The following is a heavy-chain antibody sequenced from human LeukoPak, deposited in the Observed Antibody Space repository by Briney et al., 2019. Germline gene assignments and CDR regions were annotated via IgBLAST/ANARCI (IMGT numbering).Heavy chain of an antibody. V-gene: IGHV1-2*02. J-gene: IGHJ4*02. CDR3: ARVSAGIAVAGPLGALDY. D-gene: IGHD6-19*01. CDR1: GYTFTVYY. Sequence: GASVTVSFTASGYTFTVYYMHWVRQAPGQGLEWMGWINPNSGGTNYAQKFQGRVTMTRDTSISTAYMELSRLRSDDTAVYYCARVSAGIAVAGPLGALDYWGQGTLVTVSS. CDR2: INPNSGGT.